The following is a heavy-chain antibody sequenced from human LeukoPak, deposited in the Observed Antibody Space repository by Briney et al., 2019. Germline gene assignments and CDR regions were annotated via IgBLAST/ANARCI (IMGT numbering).Heavy chain of an antibody. CDR1: GGSFSGYY. V-gene: IGHV4-34*01. CDR2: INHSRST. D-gene: IGHD3-10*01. CDR3: ARAGALLWFGEFVDAFDI. J-gene: IGHJ3*02. Sequence: PSETLSLTCAVYGGSFSGYYWSWIRQPPGKGLEWIGEINHSRSTNYNPSLKSRVTISVDTSKNQFSLKLSSVTAADTAVYYCARAGALLWFGEFVDAFDIWGQGTMVTVSS.